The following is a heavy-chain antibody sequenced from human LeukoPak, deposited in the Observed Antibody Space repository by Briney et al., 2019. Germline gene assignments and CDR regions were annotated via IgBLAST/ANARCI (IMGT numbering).Heavy chain of an antibody. CDR1: GFTLSNFW. D-gene: IGHD5-12*01. CDR3: AQGGATISDY. Sequence: GGSLRLSCAVSGFTLSNFWMAWVRQAPGKGLEWVANIKQDGREKYYADSVKGRFTISRDNAKNSLYLQMNTLRVEDTAVYYCAQGGATISDYWGQGTLVTVSS. J-gene: IGHJ4*02. V-gene: IGHV3-7*01. CDR2: IKQDGREK.